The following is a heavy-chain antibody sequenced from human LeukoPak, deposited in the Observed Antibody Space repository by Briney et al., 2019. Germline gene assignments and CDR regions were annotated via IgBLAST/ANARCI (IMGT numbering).Heavy chain of an antibody. D-gene: IGHD3-22*01. V-gene: IGHV5-51*01. CDR2: IYPGDTQT. CDR3: ARGVVVTFFAFDI. CDR1: GYSFSNYW. Sequence: GESLKISCQGSGYSFSNYWIGWVRQMPGKGLEWMGIIYPGDTQTRYSPAFQGQVTISADKYISTAYLQWSSLKASDTAMYYCARGVVVTFFAFDIWGQGTMVTVSS. J-gene: IGHJ3*02.